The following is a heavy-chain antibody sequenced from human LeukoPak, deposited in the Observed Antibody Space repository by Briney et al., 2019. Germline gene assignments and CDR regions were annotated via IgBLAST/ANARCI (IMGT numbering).Heavy chain of an antibody. Sequence: ASVKVSCKASGYTFPGYCMHWVRQAPGQGLEWMGWINPNSGGTNYAQKFQGRVTMTRDTSISTAYMELSRLRSDDTAVYYCAREHSSSSGKVFDYWGQGTLVTVSS. V-gene: IGHV1-2*02. CDR3: AREHSSSSGKVFDY. J-gene: IGHJ4*02. CDR2: INPNSGGT. CDR1: GYTFPGYC. D-gene: IGHD6-6*01.